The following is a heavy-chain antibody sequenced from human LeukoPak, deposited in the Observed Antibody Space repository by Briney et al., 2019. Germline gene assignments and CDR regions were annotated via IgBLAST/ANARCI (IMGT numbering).Heavy chain of an antibody. V-gene: IGHV3-7*04. CDR1: GFTFSSYA. Sequence: GGSLRLSCAASGFTFSSYAMHWVRQAPGKGLEWVACIMEDGSVQKYVDSVRGRFTTSRDNARNSLYLQMNSLRVEDTAVYYCAKDRVGGALEFWGQGTLATVSS. D-gene: IGHD2-21*01. CDR2: IMEDGSVQ. J-gene: IGHJ4*02. CDR3: AKDRVGGALEF.